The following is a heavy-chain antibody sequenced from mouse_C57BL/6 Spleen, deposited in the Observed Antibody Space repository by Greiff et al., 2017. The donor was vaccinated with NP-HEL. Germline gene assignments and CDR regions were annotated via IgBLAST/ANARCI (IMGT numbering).Heavy chain of an antibody. D-gene: IGHD1-1*01. Sequence: VQLQQSGAELVRPGASVTLSCKASGYTFTDYEMHWVKQTPVHGLEWIGAIDPETGGTAYNQKFKGKAILTADKSSSTAYMELRSLTSEDSAVYYCTRRDYGSTGYFDYWGQGTTLTVSS. CDR1: GYTFTDYE. V-gene: IGHV1-15*01. J-gene: IGHJ2*01. CDR2: IDPETGGT. CDR3: TRRDYGSTGYFDY.